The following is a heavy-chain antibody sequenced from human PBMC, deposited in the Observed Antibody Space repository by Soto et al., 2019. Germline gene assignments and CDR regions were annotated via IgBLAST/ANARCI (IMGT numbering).Heavy chain of an antibody. Sequence: GASVKVSCKASGYTFTSYYMHWVRQAPGQGLEWMGIINPSGGSTSYAQKFQGRVTMTRDTSTSTVYMELSSLRSEDTAVHYCARDQSEAAAVFYFDPWGQGTLVTVSS. CDR1: GYTFTSYY. V-gene: IGHV1-46*01. CDR3: ARDQSEAAAVFYFDP. J-gene: IGHJ5*02. D-gene: IGHD6-13*01. CDR2: INPSGGST.